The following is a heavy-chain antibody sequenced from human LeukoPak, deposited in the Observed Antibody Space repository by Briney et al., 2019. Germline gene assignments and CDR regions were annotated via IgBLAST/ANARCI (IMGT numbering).Heavy chain of an antibody. D-gene: IGHD6-13*01. CDR1: GFTFDNYA. Sequence: GGSLRLSCAASGFTFDNYAMHWVRQAPGKGLEWLSIISWNGGNIVYADSVKGRFTISRDNAKNSLYLQMSSLRAEDTALYVCAKSALVQSYYYYMDVWGKGTTVTVSS. CDR2: ISWNGGNI. CDR3: AKSALVQSYYYYMDV. J-gene: IGHJ6*03. V-gene: IGHV3-9*01.